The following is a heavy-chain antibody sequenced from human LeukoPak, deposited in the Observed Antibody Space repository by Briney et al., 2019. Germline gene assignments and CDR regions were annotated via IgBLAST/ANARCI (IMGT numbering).Heavy chain of an antibody. J-gene: IGHJ4*02. CDR2: IFSSSTYI. CDR3: ATYRQVLLPFES. D-gene: IGHD2-8*02. Sequence: PGGSLRLSCAASGFTFSSYSMNWVRQAPGKGLEWVSFIFSSSTYIYYTDSVKGRFTISRDNAKNSLYLQMNSLRAEDTAIYYCATYRQVLLPFESWGQGTLVTVSS. V-gene: IGHV3-21*04. CDR1: GFTFSSYS.